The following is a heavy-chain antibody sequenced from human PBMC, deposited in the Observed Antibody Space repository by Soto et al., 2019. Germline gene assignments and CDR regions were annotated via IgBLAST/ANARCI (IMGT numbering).Heavy chain of an antibody. D-gene: IGHD3-10*01. CDR1: DGTSGSGGYY. J-gene: IGHJ4*02. CDR3: ARVPQGTMVRGATYYFDY. Sequence: PSETLSLTCTVADGTSGSGGYYCSLIRQHPGKGLEWIGYIYYSGSTYYNPSLKSRVTISVDTSKNQFSLKLSSVTAADTAVYYCARVPQGTMVRGATYYFDYWGQGTLVTVSS. V-gene: IGHV4-31*03. CDR2: IYYSGST.